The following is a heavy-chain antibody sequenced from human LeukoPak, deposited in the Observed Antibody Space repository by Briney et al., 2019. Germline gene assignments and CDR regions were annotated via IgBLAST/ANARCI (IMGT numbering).Heavy chain of an antibody. V-gene: IGHV4-38-2*02. CDR2: IYYSGST. D-gene: IGHD5-12*01. Sequence: PSETLSLTCTISGYSISSGYYWGWIRQPPGKGLEWIGSIYYSGSTYYNPSLKSRVTISVDTSKNQFSLKLSSVTAADTAVYYCATAGSGYGNWGQGTLVTVSS. J-gene: IGHJ4*02. CDR1: GYSISSGYY. CDR3: ATAGSGYGN.